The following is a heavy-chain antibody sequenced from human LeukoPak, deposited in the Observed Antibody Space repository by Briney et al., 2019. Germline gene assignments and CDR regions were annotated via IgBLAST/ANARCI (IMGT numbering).Heavy chain of an antibody. CDR2: FDPEDGVT. D-gene: IGHD3-22*01. Sequence: ASVKVSCKVSGYTLTDFSMHWVRQAPGKGLEWMGGFDPEDGVTIYAHKFRGRVTMTEDTSIDTAYMELSSLRSEDTAVYYCATVEREYFDTSGYYDYWGQGTLVTVSS. J-gene: IGHJ4*02. V-gene: IGHV1-24*01. CDR3: ATVEREYFDTSGYYDY. CDR1: GYTLTDFS.